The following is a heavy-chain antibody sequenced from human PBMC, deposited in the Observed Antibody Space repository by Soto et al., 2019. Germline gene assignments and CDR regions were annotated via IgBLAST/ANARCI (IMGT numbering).Heavy chain of an antibody. D-gene: IGHD3-22*01. V-gene: IGHV3-23*01. Sequence: EVQLLESGGGSAQPGGPLRLSCTASGLTFNKYDMTWVRQAPGKGLVWVSTISATGGSAYYADSVKGRFTISRDNSKNTVYLDMNSLRVEDTAIYYCANRNYYDDSGYIYPNFDFWGRGSLVTVSS. CDR3: ANRNYYDDSGYIYPNFDF. CDR1: GLTFNKYD. J-gene: IGHJ4*02. CDR2: ISATGGSA.